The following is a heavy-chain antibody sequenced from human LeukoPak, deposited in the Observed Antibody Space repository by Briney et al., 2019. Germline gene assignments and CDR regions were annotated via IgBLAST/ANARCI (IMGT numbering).Heavy chain of an antibody. CDR2: IYHSGST. CDR1: GGSISSSNW. V-gene: IGHV4-4*02. J-gene: IGHJ3*02. D-gene: IGHD1-7*01. CDR3: ARGRNWNYGGDAFDI. Sequence: SETLSLTCTVSGGSISSSNWWSWVRQPPGKGLEWIGEIYHSGSTNYNPSLKSRVTISVDKSKNQFSLKLSSVTAADTAVYYCARGRNWNYGGDAFDIWGQGTMVTVSS.